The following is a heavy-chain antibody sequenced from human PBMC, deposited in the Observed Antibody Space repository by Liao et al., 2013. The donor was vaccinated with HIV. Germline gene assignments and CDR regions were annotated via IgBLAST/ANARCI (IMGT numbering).Heavy chain of an antibody. J-gene: IGHJ3*02. V-gene: IGHV4-61*02. CDR2: IYGSGST. CDR3: ARAGGRYAGFDI. CDR1: GGSISSGFYY. Sequence: QVQLQESGPGLVKPSQTLSLTCTVSGGSISSGFYYWSWIRQSAGKGLEWIGRIYGSGSTDYNPSLKSRVAMSLDTSDNHFSLTLRSATAADTAVYYCARAGGRYAGFDIWGQGTMVTVSS. D-gene: IGHD3-16*01.